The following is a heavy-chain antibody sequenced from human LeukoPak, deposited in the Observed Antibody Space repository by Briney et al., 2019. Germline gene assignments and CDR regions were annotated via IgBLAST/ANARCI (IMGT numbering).Heavy chain of an antibody. V-gene: IGHV6-1*01. J-gene: IGHJ4*02. CDR3: ASSNYYFEY. CDR2: TYYRSKWYN. CDR1: GDSVSGNSVA. Sequence: SQTLSLTCAISGDSVSGNSVAWNWIRQSPSRGLEWLGRTYYRSKWYNDYAVSVRSRVNINADTSKNQFSLQLDSVTPEDTAVYYCASSNYYFEYWGQGTLVTVSS.